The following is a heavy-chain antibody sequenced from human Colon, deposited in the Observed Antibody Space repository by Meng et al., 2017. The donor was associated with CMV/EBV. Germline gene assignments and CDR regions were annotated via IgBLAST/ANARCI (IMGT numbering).Heavy chain of an antibody. CDR1: GFTFTDYS. D-gene: IGHD1-14*01. V-gene: IGHV3-21*01. CDR2: ISSRSTYI. Sequence: GESLKISCATSGFTFTDYSLNWVRQAPGKGLEWASSISSRSTYISYADSVKGRFTVSRDDAKNSLYLQMDSLRAEDTAVYYCARAPGNYLSPYYFDFWGQGTLVTVSS. J-gene: IGHJ4*02. CDR3: ARAPGNYLSPYYFDF.